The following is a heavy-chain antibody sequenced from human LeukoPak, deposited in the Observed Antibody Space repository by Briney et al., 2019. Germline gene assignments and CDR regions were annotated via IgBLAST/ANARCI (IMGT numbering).Heavy chain of an antibody. Sequence: SETLSLTCTVSGVPISHTNYYWAWVRQPPGKGLEWIGGIYFSGTTHYTPSLKSRVTLSVDTTKNQFFLTLTSVTAADTAVYYCARVVFPDDTAEFDYWGQGTLVTVSS. CDR3: ARVVFPDDTAEFDY. CDR1: GVPISHTNYY. D-gene: IGHD5-18*01. J-gene: IGHJ4*02. V-gene: IGHV4-39*07. CDR2: IYFSGTT.